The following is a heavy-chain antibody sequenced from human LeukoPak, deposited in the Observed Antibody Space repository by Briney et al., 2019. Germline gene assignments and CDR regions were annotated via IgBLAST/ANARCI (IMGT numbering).Heavy chain of an antibody. CDR2: ISHSGST. J-gene: IGHJ4*02. CDR1: GGSFSGYY. V-gene: IGHV4-34*01. D-gene: IGHD3-22*01. CDR3: VTYYFDSSGPKKNY. Sequence: NPSETLSLTCAVYGGSFSGYYWSWIRQPPGKGLEWIGYISHSGSTNYNPSLKSRVTISVDTSKKQFSLKLSSVTAADTAVYYCVTYYFDSSGPKKNYWGQGTLVTVSS.